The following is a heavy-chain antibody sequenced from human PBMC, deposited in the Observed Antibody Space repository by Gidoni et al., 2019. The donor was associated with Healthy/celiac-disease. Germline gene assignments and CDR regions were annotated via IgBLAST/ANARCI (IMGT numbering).Heavy chain of an antibody. D-gene: IGHD3-9*01. J-gene: IGHJ5*02. CDR2: IIPILGTA. CDR1: GGTFSSYA. CDR3: ARGHVYFDWNWFDP. Sequence: QVQLVQSGADVKKPGSSVQVSCKASGGTFSSYAISWVRQAPGEGLEWMGGIIPILGTANYAQKVQGRVTITADESTSTAYMELSSLRSEDTAVYYCARGHVYFDWNWFDPWGQGTLVTVSS. V-gene: IGHV1-69*01.